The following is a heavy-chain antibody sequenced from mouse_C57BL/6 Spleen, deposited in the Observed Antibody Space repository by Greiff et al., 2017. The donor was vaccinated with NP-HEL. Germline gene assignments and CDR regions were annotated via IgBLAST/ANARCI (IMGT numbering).Heavy chain of an antibody. V-gene: IGHV1-64*01. CDR3: ARSTETGAMDY. CDR2: IHPNSGST. CDR1: GYTFTSYW. J-gene: IGHJ4*01. D-gene: IGHD4-1*02. Sequence: QVQLQQPGAELVKPGASVKLSCKASGYTFTSYWLHWVKQRPGQGLEWIGMIHPNSGSTKYNEKFKSKATLTVDKSSSTAYTQLSTLTSEDSAVYYCARSTETGAMDYWGQGTSVTVSS.